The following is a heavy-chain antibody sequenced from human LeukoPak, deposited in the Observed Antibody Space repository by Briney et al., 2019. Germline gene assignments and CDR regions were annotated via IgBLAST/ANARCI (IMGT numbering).Heavy chain of an antibody. CDR3: ARIPRYCSSTSCYRGDAFDI. CDR1: GGSISSSSYY. J-gene: IGHJ3*02. V-gene: IGHV4-39*01. CDR2: IYYSGST. D-gene: IGHD2-2*01. Sequence: SETLSLTCTVSGGSISSSSYYWGWIRQPPGKGLEWIGSIYYSGSTYYNPSLKSRFTISVDTSKNQFSLKLSSVTAADTAVYYCARIPRYCSSTSCYRGDAFDIWGQGTMVTVSS.